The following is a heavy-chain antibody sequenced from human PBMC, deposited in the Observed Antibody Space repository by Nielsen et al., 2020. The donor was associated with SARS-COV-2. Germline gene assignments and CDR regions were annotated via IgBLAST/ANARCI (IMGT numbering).Heavy chain of an antibody. CDR3: VSSSPRGWFDP. J-gene: IGHJ5*02. V-gene: IGHV4-4*02. D-gene: IGHD6-13*01. CDR2: IYHSGST. Sequence: WVRQAPGKGLEWIGEIYHSGSTNYNPSLKSRVTISVDKSKNQFSLKLSSVTAADTAVYYCVSSSPRGWFDPWGQGTLVTVSS.